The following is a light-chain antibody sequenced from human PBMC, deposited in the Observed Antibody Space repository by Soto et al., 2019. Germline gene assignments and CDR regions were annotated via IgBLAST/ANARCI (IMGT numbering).Light chain of an antibody. V-gene: IGKV3-20*01. CDR3: HQYADSPQT. Sequence: EVVLTQSPGTLSLSPGERATLSCRASQSVSSSFLAWYQQKPGQAPRLLIHAASTGATGIPARFRGSGSGTDFTITISSLEPEDSAVYFCHQYADSPQTFGQGTKVEIK. CDR2: AAS. CDR1: QSVSSSF. J-gene: IGKJ2*01.